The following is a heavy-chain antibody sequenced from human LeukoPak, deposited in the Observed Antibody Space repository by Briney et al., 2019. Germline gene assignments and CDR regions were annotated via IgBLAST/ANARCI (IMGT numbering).Heavy chain of an antibody. D-gene: IGHD6-13*01. V-gene: IGHV3-11*01. J-gene: IGHJ3*02. Sequence: PGGSLRLSCAASGFTFSDYYMSWIRHAPGKGLEWVSYISSSGSTIYYADSVKGRFTISRDNAKNSLCLQMNSLRAEDTAVYYCYSSSWYDAFDIWGQGTMVTVSS. CDR1: GFTFSDYY. CDR2: ISSSGSTI. CDR3: YSSSWYDAFDI.